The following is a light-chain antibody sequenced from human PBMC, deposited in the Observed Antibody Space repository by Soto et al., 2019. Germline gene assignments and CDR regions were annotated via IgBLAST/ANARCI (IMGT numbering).Light chain of an antibody. Sequence: DIPMTQSPSSLSASVRDRVTITCRASQGISNYLAWYQQKPGKVPKLLIYAAFTLQSGVPSRFSGSGSGTDFTLTISSLQPEDVATYYCQKYISAPWTFGQGTKVEIK. CDR3: QKYISAPWT. CDR2: AAF. J-gene: IGKJ1*01. V-gene: IGKV1-27*01. CDR1: QGISNY.